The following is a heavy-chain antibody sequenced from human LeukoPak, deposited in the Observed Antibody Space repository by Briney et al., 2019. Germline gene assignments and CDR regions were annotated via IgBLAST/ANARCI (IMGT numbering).Heavy chain of an antibody. CDR1: GFSFSSQW. V-gene: IGHV3-7*03. CDR2: IRQDGSEK. Sequence: GGSLRLSCAASGFSFSSQWMDWVRQAPGKGLEWVANIRQDGSEKHYVDSVKGRFTISRDNSKNTLYLQMNSLRAEDTAVYYCARSRSDFDILTGPLDYWGQGTLVTVSS. D-gene: IGHD3-9*01. J-gene: IGHJ4*02. CDR3: ARSRSDFDILTGPLDY.